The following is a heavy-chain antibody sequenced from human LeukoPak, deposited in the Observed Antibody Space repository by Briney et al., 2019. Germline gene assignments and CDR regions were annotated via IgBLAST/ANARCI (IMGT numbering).Heavy chain of an antibody. V-gene: IGHV5-51*01. Sequence: GESLKISCTASGYRFTNYWIGWVRQMPGKGLEWMGIIYPGDSDTRYSPSFQGQVTISADKSISTAYLQWSSLKASDTAMYYCAKSDYGDPYNWFDPWGQGTLVTVSS. CDR3: AKSDYGDPYNWFDP. J-gene: IGHJ5*02. CDR1: GYRFTNYW. D-gene: IGHD4-17*01. CDR2: IYPGDSDT.